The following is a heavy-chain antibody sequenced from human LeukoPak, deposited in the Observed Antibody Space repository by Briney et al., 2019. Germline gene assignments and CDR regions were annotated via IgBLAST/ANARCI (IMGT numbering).Heavy chain of an antibody. J-gene: IGHJ6*02. CDR1: GYTFTSYA. V-gene: IGHV1-18*01. CDR3: ARGYSYGSDYYYGMDV. CDR2: ISGYNGNT. D-gene: IGHD5-18*01. Sequence: AATVKVSCKASGYTFTSYAISWVRQAPGQGHEWMGWISGYNGNTKYAQKVQGRVTMTTDTSTSTAYKELRSLRSDDTAVYYCARGYSYGSDYYYGMDVWGQGTTVTVSS.